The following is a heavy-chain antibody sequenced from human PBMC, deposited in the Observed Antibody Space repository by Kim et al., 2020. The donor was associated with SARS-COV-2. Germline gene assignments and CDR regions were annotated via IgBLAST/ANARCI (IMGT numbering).Heavy chain of an antibody. CDR2: T. D-gene: IGHD5-18*01. J-gene: IGHJ4*02. Sequence: TNYAQKFQRRVTMTRDTSISTAYMELSRLRSDATAVYYCAREDTAMVTAYWGQGTLVTVSS. V-gene: IGHV1-2*02. CDR3: AREDTAMVTAY.